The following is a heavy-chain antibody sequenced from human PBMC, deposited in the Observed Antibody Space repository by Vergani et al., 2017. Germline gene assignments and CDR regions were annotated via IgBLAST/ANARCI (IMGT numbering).Heavy chain of an antibody. D-gene: IGHD3-3*01. J-gene: IGHJ6*03. V-gene: IGHV4-59*01. CDR3: ARESPDLYEFWSGYPPGNYYYYMDV. CDR2: IYYSGST. CDR1: GGSISSYY. Sequence: QVQLQESGPGLVKPSETLSLTCTVSGGSISSYYWSWIRQPPGKGLEWIGYIYYSGSTNYNPSLKSRVTVSVDTSKNQFALKLSSVTAADTAVYYCARESPDLYEFWSGYPPGNYYYYMDVWGKGTTVTVSS.